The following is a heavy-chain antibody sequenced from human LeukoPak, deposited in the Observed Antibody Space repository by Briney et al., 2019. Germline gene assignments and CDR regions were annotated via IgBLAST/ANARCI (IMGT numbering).Heavy chain of an antibody. CDR3: ARGITMVRGVIIGDY. Sequence: ASVKVSCKASGYTFTGYYMHWVRQAPGQGLEWMGWINPNSGGTNYAQKFQGRVTMTRDTSISTAYMELSRLRSDDTAVYYCARGITMVRGVIIGDYWGQGTLITVSS. D-gene: IGHD3-10*01. V-gene: IGHV1-2*02. CDR2: INPNSGGT. J-gene: IGHJ4*02. CDR1: GYTFTGYY.